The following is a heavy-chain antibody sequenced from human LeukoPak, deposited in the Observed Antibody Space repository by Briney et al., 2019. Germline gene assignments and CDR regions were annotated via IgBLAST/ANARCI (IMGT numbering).Heavy chain of an antibody. Sequence: GGSLRLSCAASGFTFYDYAMHWVRQAPGKGLEWVSLISGDGGSTYYADSVKGRFTISRDNSKNSLYLQMNSLRTEDTALYYCAKDSGLWFGELLPTGDWGQGTLVTVSS. V-gene: IGHV3-43*02. CDR2: ISGDGGST. J-gene: IGHJ4*02. D-gene: IGHD3-10*01. CDR1: GFTFYDYA. CDR3: AKDSGLWFGELLPTGD.